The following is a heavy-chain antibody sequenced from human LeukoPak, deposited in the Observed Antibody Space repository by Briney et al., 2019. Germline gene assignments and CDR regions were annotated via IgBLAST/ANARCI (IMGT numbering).Heavy chain of an antibody. CDR3: ARDRDYYDSSGYSN. V-gene: IGHV3-66*01. CDR1: GFTVSSNY. CDR2: IYSGGST. J-gene: IGHJ4*02. D-gene: IGHD3-22*01. Sequence: GGSLRLSCAASGFTVSSNYMSWVRQAPGKGLEWVSVIYSGGSTYYADSVKGRFTISRDNSKNTLYLQMNSLRAEDTAVYYCARDRDYYDSSGYSNWGQGTLVTVSS.